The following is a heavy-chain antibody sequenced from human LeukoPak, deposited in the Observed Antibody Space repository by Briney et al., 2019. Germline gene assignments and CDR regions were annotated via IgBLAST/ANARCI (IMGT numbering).Heavy chain of an antibody. CDR2: INPNSGGA. D-gene: IGHD6-19*01. CDR1: GYTFTGYY. CDR3: ANLEIAVAGPFDY. V-gene: IGHV1-2*02. Sequence: ASVKVSCKASGYTFTGYYMHWVRQAPGQGLEWMGWINPNSGGANYAQKFQGRVTMTRDTSISTACMELSRLRSDDTAVYYCANLEIAVAGPFDYRGQGTLVTVSS. J-gene: IGHJ4*02.